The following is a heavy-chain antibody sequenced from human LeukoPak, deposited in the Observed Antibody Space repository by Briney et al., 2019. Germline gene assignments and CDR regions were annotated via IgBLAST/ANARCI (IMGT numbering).Heavy chain of an antibody. J-gene: IGHJ4*02. CDR1: GGAISSSSYY. CDR3: ARLHYDSSGLRAFDY. V-gene: IGHV4-39*07. D-gene: IGHD3-22*01. CDR2: IYYSGST. Sequence: SETLSLTCTVSGGAISSSSYYWGWIRQPPGKGLEWIGSIYYSGSTYYNPSLKSRVTISVDRSKNQFSLKLSSVTAADTAVYYCARLHYDSSGLRAFDYWGQGTLVTVSS.